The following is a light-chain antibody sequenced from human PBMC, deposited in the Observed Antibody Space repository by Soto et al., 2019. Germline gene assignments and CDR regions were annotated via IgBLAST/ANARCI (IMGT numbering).Light chain of an antibody. CDR1: QGISNY. V-gene: IGKV1-27*01. CDR2: AAS. CDR3: HKYNRAPWT. Sequence: DIQMTQSPSSLSASVGDRVTITCRASQGISNYIAWYQQKPGKVPKLLIYAASTLQSGVPSLFSGSGSATDFTLTISSLEPKDVATYYGHKYNRAPWTFGQGTKVEIK. J-gene: IGKJ1*01.